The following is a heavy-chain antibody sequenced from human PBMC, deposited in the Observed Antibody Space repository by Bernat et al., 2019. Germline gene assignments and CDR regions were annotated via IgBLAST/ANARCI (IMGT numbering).Heavy chain of an antibody. CDR1: GYIFSNYA. V-gene: IGHV7-4-1*02. CDR3: ARVLAPDCSGGSCYSLGVDY. D-gene: IGHD2-15*01. CDR2: INTNTGNP. J-gene: IGHJ4*02. Sequence: QVRLVQSGSELKKPGASVKVSCKASGYIFSNYAMNWVRQAPGQGLEWMGWINTNTGNPMYAQGFTGRCVFSLDTSVSTAYMQISSLKAEDTAVYYCARVLAPDCSGGSCYSLGVDYWGQGTVVTVSS.